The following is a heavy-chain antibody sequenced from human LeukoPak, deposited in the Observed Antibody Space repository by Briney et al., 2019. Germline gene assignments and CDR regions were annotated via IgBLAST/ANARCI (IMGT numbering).Heavy chain of an antibody. J-gene: IGHJ4*02. D-gene: IGHD5-24*01. CDR1: GFIFSSYG. CDR3: ATPKRDGYNYYFDY. CDR2: VRYDGSNK. Sequence: PGGSLRLSCAASGFIFSSYGMHWVRQAAGKGLDWVAFVRYDGSNKYYSDSVKGRFTISRDNSKNTLYLQMNSLRAEDTAVYYCATPKRDGYNYYFDYWGQGTLVTVSS. V-gene: IGHV3-30*02.